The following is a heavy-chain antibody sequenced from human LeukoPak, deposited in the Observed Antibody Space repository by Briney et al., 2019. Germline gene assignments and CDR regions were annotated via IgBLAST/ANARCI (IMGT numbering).Heavy chain of an antibody. CDR1: GFTFSSYW. CDR2: VNSDGSST. J-gene: IGHJ3*02. CDR3: ARGRGYYSLDAFDI. V-gene: IGHV3-74*01. Sequence: PGGSLRLSCAGSGFTFSSYWMQWVRQAPRKGQVWVSRVNSDGSSTSYADSVKGRFTISRDNAKNTLYLQMNSLRAEDTAVYYCARGRGYYSLDAFDIWGQGTMVTVSS. D-gene: IGHD3-3*01.